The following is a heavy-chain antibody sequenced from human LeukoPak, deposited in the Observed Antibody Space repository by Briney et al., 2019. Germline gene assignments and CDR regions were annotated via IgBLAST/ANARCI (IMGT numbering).Heavy chain of an antibody. CDR2: ISGSGGST. CDR1: GFTFNTYG. Sequence: GGSLRLSCAASGFTFNTYGMSWVRQAPGKGLEWVSAISGSGGSTYYADSVKGRFTISGDNSKNTLYLQMNSLRAEDTAVYLCAKTGGVAASHWGQGTLVTVSS. V-gene: IGHV3-23*01. J-gene: IGHJ4*02. D-gene: IGHD6-13*01. CDR3: AKTGGVAASH.